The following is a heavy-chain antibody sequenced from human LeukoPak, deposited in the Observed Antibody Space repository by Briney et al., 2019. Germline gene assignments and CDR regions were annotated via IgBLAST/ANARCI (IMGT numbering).Heavy chain of an antibody. V-gene: IGHV3-23*01. CDR2: ISGSGGST. Sequence: PGGSLRLSCAASGFTFSSYAMSWVRQAPGKGLEWVSAISGSGGSTYYADSVKGRFTISRDNAKNSLYLQMNSLRAEDTAVYYCARSEAVAGTADYWGQGTLVTVSS. J-gene: IGHJ4*02. D-gene: IGHD6-19*01. CDR3: ARSEAVAGTADY. CDR1: GFTFSSYA.